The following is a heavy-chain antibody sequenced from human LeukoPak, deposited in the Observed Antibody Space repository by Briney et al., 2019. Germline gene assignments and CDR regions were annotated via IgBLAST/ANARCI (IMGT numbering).Heavy chain of an antibody. V-gene: IGHV4-39*07. Sequence: GSLRLSCAASGFTFSSYSMNWIRQPPGKGREWVGSIYYSGSTYYNPSLKSRVTISVDTSKNQFSLKLSSVTAADTAVYYCASKITGTTFYDAFDIWGQGTMVTVSS. D-gene: IGHD1-7*01. CDR2: IYYSGST. CDR3: ASKITGTTFYDAFDI. J-gene: IGHJ3*02. CDR1: GFTFSSYS.